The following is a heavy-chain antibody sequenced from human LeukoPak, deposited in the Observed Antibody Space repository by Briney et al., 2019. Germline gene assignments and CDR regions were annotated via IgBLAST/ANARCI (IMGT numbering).Heavy chain of an antibody. CDR2: ITVSSSP. CDR3: ARGDTLSDLNAFDI. J-gene: IGHJ3*02. CDR1: GFSCSDYT. Sequence: AGGSLRLSCAASGFSCSDYTMNWVRQAPGRGLEWLSYITVSSSPYYMGSVQGRFTISRDNAKNSLYLQMNSLRDEDTAMYYCARGDTLSDLNAFDIWGQGTMVTVSS. V-gene: IGHV3-48*02.